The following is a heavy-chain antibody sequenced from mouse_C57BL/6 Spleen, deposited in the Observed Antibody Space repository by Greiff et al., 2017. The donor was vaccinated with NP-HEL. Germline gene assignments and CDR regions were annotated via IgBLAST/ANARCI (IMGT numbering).Heavy chain of an antibody. J-gene: IGHJ4*01. D-gene: IGHD2-5*01. V-gene: IGHV1-26*01. CDR2: INPNNGGT. Sequence: EVQLQQSGPELVKPGASVKISCKASGYTFTDYYMNWVKQSHGKSLEWIGDINPNNGGTSYNQKFKGKATLTVDKSSSTAYMELRSLTSEDSAVYYCAWVYSNPSYAMDYWGQGTSVTVSS. CDR3: AWVYSNPSYAMDY. CDR1: GYTFTDYY.